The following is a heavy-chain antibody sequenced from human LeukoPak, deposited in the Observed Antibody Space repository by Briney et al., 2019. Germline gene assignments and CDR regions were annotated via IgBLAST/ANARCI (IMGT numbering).Heavy chain of an antibody. Sequence: PSETLSLTCSVSSVSISSHDWSWVRQSPGKGLEWVSLIYSGGGTYYADSAKGRFTISRDNSKNTLFLQMNSLRAEDTAMYYCAMYYFGSGTYSDYWGQGTLVTVSS. V-gene: IGHV3-66*01. CDR1: SVSISSHD. J-gene: IGHJ4*02. CDR2: IYSGGGT. D-gene: IGHD3-10*01. CDR3: AMYYFGSGTYSDY.